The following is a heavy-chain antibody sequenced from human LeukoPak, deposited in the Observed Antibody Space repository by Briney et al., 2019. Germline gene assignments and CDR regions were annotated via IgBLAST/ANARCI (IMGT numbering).Heavy chain of an antibody. V-gene: IGHV4-4*02. CDR2: IYHSGST. J-gene: IGHJ4*02. D-gene: IGHD2-21*02. CDR3: ARDLGTAGRPNDN. Sequence: SGTLSLTCAVSGGSISSSNWWSWVRQPPGKGLEWIGEIYHSGSTNYNPSLKSRVTISVDKSKNQFSLKLTSVTAADTAVYFCARDLGTAGRPNDNWGQGILVTVSS. CDR1: GGSISSSNW.